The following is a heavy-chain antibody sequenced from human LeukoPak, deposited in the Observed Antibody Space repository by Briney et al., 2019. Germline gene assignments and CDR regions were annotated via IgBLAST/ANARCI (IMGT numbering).Heavy chain of an antibody. CDR1: RFTFSYYW. J-gene: IGHJ4*02. CDR2: IEQDGSDI. CDR3: ARVTAWGYFDY. Sequence: GGSLRLSCAASRFTFSYYWMTWFRQAPGKGPERVASIEQDGSDIQYVDFVKGRFTISRDNGRNSVYLQMNSLRVEDTAVYYCARVTAWGYFDYWGQGTLVSVSS. D-gene: IGHD1-26*01. V-gene: IGHV3-7*01.